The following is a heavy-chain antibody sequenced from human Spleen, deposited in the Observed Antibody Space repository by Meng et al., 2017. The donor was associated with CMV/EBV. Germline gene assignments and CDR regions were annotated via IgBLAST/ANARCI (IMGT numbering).Heavy chain of an antibody. D-gene: IGHD2-8*01. CDR2: IRFDGGNK. V-gene: IGHV3-30*02. CDR3: ARETKWYFDY. J-gene: IGHJ4*02. CDR1: GFSFSSYG. Sequence: QRVGSGGGGVQPGGSLRPSCAASGFSFSSYGMHWVRQAPGKGLEWVAFIRFDGGNKEYVDSVKGRFTISRDNSKNTLYLQMNSLRAEDTAVYYCARETKWYFDYWGQGTLVTVSS.